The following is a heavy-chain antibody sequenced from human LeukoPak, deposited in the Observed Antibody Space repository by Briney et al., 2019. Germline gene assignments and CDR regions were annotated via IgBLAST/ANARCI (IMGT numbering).Heavy chain of an antibody. V-gene: IGHV4-4*07. Sequence: SETLSLTCTVSGGSISSYYWSWIRQPAGKGLEWIGRIYTSGSTNYNPSLKSRVTMSVDTSKNQFSLKLSSVTAADTAVYYCARERWELEGYYYYGMDVWGQGTTVTVSS. D-gene: IGHD1-1*01. CDR3: ARERWELEGYYYYGMDV. CDR1: GGSISSYY. CDR2: IYTSGST. J-gene: IGHJ6*02.